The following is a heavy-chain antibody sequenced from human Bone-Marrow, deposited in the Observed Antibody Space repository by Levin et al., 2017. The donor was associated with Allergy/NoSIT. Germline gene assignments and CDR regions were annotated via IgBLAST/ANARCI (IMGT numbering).Heavy chain of an antibody. J-gene: IGHJ6*02. D-gene: IGHD1-26*01. CDR3: ARSEGIEGGTFYFYYYYGTDV. V-gene: IGHV4-59*01. Sequence: PSETLSLTCSVSGGSISNYFWSWIRQPPGKGLEWIGYISYSGSTNYNPSLESRVTISVDTSKNQISLKLTSVTAADTAVYYCARSEGIEGGTFYFYYYYGTDVWGQGTTVTVSS. CDR2: ISYSGST. CDR1: GGSISNYF.